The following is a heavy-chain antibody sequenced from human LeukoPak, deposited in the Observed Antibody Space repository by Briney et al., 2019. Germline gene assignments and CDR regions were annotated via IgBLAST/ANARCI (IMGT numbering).Heavy chain of an antibody. CDR2: ISRSSSNT. Sequence: PGGSLRLSCAASGFTFSSYNRIWFRQAPGKGPEWVSAISRSSSNTYYSDSVEGRFTISRDNAQNSLYLQMNGLRAEDTAVYYCARARVSSSSYDYWGQGTLVTVSS. CDR3: ARARVSSSSYDY. J-gene: IGHJ4*02. V-gene: IGHV3-21*01. D-gene: IGHD6-6*01. CDR1: GFTFSSYN.